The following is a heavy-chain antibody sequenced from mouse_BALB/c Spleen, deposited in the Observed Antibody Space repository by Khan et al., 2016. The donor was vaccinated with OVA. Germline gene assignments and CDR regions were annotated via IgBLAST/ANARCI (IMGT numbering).Heavy chain of an antibody. CDR3: AGMARK. CDR1: GLTIKDTY. J-gene: IGHJ2*01. Sequence: VRLQQSGAELVKSGATVKLSCTASGLTIKDTYMHWLKQWPEQGLEWIGRIDPPNGNTKYDPKFQGKATITADTSSNLPNLQPSSLNSADAADYYCAGMARKWGHGTTLTVSS. V-gene: IGHV14-3*02. CDR2: IDPPNGNT.